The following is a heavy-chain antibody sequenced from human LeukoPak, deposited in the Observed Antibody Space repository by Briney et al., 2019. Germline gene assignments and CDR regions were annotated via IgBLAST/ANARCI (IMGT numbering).Heavy chain of an antibody. D-gene: IGHD2-15*01. CDR3: AKAPVTTCSGAYCYPFDY. CDR1: GYSFTSYW. CDR2: ISVSGNT. Sequence: GESLKISCKGSGYSFTSYWIGWVRQMPGKGLEWVSAISVSGNTYHADSVKGRFTISRDSSKNTLYLQMNSLRAGDAAVYYCAKAPVTTCSGAYCYPFDYWSQGTLVTVSS. J-gene: IGHJ4*02. V-gene: IGHV3-23*01.